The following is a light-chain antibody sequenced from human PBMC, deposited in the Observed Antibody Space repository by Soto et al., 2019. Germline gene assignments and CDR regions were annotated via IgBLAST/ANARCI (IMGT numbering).Light chain of an antibody. CDR2: GAS. CDR1: QTGSSSY. J-gene: IGKJ1*01. V-gene: IGKV3-20*01. Sequence: EIVLTQSPGTLSLSPGERATLSCRASQTGSSSYLAWYQQKPGQAPSLLIYGASSRATGIPDRFSGSGSGTDFRLSISRLEREDFAVYYCQHYGRSPKTFGQGTKVEIK. CDR3: QHYGRSPKT.